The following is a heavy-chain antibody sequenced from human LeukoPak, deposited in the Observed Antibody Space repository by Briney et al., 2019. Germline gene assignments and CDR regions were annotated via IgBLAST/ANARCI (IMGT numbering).Heavy chain of an antibody. CDR3: ARGPRGYSYGYGWFDP. CDR2: INHSGST. V-gene: IGHV4-39*07. J-gene: IGHJ5*02. CDR1: GGSISSSTYC. D-gene: IGHD5-18*01. Sequence: SETLSLTCTVSGGSISSSTYCWGWIRQPPGKGLEWIGEINHSGSTNYNPSLKSRVTISVDTSKNQFSLKLSSVTAADTAVYYCARGPRGYSYGYGWFDPWGQGTLVTVSS.